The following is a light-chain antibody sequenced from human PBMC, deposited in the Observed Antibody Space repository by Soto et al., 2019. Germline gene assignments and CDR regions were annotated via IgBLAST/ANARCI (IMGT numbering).Light chain of an antibody. CDR1: SSDVGGYNY. CDR3: SSYTSSFTLL. Sequence: QSALTQPASVSGSPGQSITISCTGTSSDVGGYNYVSWYQQHPGKAPKLMIYDVSNRPSGVSNRFSGSKSGNTASLTISGLPAEDEADYYCSSYTSSFTLLFGGGTKLTVL. V-gene: IGLV2-14*01. CDR2: DVS. J-gene: IGLJ2*01.